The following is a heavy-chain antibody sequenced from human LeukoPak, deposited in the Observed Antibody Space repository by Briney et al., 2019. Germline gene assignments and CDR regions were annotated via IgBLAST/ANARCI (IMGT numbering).Heavy chain of an antibody. CDR1: GFTFSSYG. CDR3: ATDVYSSSSVDWFDP. CDR2: ISYDGSNK. Sequence: PGGSLRLSCAASGFTFSSYGMHWVRQAPGKGLEWVAVISYDGSNKYYADSVKGRFTISRDNSKNTLYLQMNSLRAEDTAVYYCATDVYSSSSVDWFDPWGQGTLVTVSS. J-gene: IGHJ5*02. V-gene: IGHV3-30*03. D-gene: IGHD6-6*01.